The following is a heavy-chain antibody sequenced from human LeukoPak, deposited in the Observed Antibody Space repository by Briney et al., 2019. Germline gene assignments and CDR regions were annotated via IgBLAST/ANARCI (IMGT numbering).Heavy chain of an antibody. Sequence: ASVKVSCKASGYTFTGYYMHWVRQAPGQGLEWMGWINPNSGGTNYAQKFQGRVTMTTDTSISTAYMELSRLRSDDTAVYYCARKPGIAAAGTNFDYWGQGTLVTVSS. J-gene: IGHJ4*02. CDR3: ARKPGIAAAGTNFDY. CDR1: GYTFTGYY. V-gene: IGHV1-2*02. D-gene: IGHD6-13*01. CDR2: INPNSGGT.